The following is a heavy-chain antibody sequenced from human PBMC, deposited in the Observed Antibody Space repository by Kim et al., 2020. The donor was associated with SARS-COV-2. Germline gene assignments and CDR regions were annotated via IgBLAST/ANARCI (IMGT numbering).Heavy chain of an antibody. Sequence: GESLKISCKGSGYSFTSYWISWVRQMPGKGLEWMGRIDPSDSYTNYSPSFQGHVTISADKSISTAYLQWSSLKASDTAMYYCAIFPDYDILTGDYLDYYYGMDVWGQGTTVTVSS. CDR3: AIFPDYDILTGDYLDYYYGMDV. D-gene: IGHD3-9*01. J-gene: IGHJ6*02. CDR2: IDPSDSYT. V-gene: IGHV5-10-1*01. CDR1: GYSFTSYW.